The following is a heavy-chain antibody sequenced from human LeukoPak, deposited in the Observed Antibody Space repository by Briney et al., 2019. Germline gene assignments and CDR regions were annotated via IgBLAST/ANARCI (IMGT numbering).Heavy chain of an antibody. CDR1: GGSFSGYY. V-gene: IGHV4-34*01. CDR3: ARELPCCSGGSCYSFDY. CDR2: INHSGST. Sequence: SETLSLTCAVYGGSFSGYYWSWIRQPPGKGLEWIGEINHSGSTNYNPSLKSRVTISVDTSKNQFSLKLSSVTAADTAVYYCARELPCCSGGSCYSFDYWGQGTLVTVSS. D-gene: IGHD2-15*01. J-gene: IGHJ4*02.